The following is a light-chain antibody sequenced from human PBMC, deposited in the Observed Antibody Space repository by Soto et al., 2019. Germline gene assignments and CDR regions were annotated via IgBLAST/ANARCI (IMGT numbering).Light chain of an antibody. V-gene: IGKV3D-15*01. CDR1: QSVSSG. CDR3: QQRTNWPLTT. Sequence: IVMTQSPATLSVSPGERATLSCRASQSVSSGLAWYQQKPGQAPGLLMYGVSTRAPGIPARFSGSGSGTDFTLTIRSLEPEDFAIYYCQQRTNWPLTTFGHGTRLEI. J-gene: IGKJ5*01. CDR2: GVS.